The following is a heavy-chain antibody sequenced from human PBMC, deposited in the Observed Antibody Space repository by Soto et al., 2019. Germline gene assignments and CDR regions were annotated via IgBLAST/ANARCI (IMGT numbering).Heavy chain of an antibody. CDR1: GFTIINFG. CDR3: ARGPYHPGSYRGMDV. J-gene: IGHJ6*02. V-gene: IGHV3-23*01. CDR2: VSASGDIK. Sequence: GGSLRLSCSASGFTIINFGLTRVRQAPGKGLEWVSVVSASGDIKYYADSVKGRFTISRDNSKNTLYLQMSSLRAGDTAIYYCARGPYHPGSYRGMDVWGQGTTVTVSS. D-gene: IGHD3-16*02.